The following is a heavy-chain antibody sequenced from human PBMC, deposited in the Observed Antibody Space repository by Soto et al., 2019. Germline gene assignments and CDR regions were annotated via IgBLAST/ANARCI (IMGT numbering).Heavy chain of an antibody. V-gene: IGHV1-18*01. J-gene: IGHJ4*02. CDR2: ISAYNGNT. D-gene: IGHD3-10*01. CDR1: GYTVTSYG. Sequence: QVQLLQSGAEVKKPAASVKVSCKASGYTVTSYGSSWVRQATGQGLEWLGWISAYNGNTNYAQKLEGSVTTTTDTTTSTAYMELRSLIYDDTAVDYCAREYYYGSGPWYWCQGDLVTVSS. CDR3: AREYYYGSGPWY.